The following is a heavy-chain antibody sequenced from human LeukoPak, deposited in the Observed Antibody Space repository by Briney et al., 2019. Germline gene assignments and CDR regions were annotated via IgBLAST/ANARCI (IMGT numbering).Heavy chain of an antibody. Sequence: GASVKVSCKASGYTFTSYDINWVRRATGQGLEWMGWMNPNSGNTGYAQKFQGRVTMTRNTSISTAYMELSSLRSEDTAVYYCARGSEVVPAASSFIDYWGQGTLVAVSP. CDR3: ARGSEVVPAASSFIDY. CDR2: MNPNSGNT. CDR1: GYTFTSYD. J-gene: IGHJ4*02. V-gene: IGHV1-8*01. D-gene: IGHD2-2*01.